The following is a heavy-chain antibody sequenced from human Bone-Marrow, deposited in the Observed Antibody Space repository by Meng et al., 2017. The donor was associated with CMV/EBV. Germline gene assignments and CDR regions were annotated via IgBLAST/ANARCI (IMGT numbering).Heavy chain of an antibody. CDR3: AKEPAEFAY. V-gene: IGHV3-30*02. CDR1: GFTFSSYG. Sequence: GESLKISCAASGFTFSSYGMHWVRQAPGKGLEWVAFIQYDGRNQYYTDSVKGRFTISRDNPKNTVYLHMNSLKPEDTAVYYCAKEPAEFAYWGKGKLVTVSS. CDR2: IQYDGRNQ. J-gene: IGHJ4*02.